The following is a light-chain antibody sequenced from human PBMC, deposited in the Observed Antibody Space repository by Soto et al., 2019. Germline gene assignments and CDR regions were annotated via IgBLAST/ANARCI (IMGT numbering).Light chain of an antibody. CDR3: QHRSNWPQT. V-gene: IGKV3-11*02. J-gene: IGKJ1*01. CDR2: DAS. CDR1: QSVSNS. Sequence: IVLTQSPATLSLSPGERATLSCRASQSVSNSIAWYQQKPGQAPRLLIYDASNRAAGTPARFSGSGSGRDFTLTISSLEPDDFAVYYCQHRSNWPQTFGQGTKVEIK.